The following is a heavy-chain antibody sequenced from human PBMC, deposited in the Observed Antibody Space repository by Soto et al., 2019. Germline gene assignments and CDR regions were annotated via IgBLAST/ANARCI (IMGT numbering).Heavy chain of an antibody. D-gene: IGHD3-3*01. V-gene: IGHV4-34*01. CDR3: ARGRRRVTIFGVGYNWFDP. Sequence: PSETLSLTCAVYGGSLSGYYWSWIRQPPGKGLEWIGEINHSGSTNYNPSLKSRVTISVDTHKNQFSLKLSSVTAADTAVYYCARGRRRVTIFGVGYNWFDPWGQGTLVTVSS. CDR1: GGSLSGYY. CDR2: INHSGST. J-gene: IGHJ5*02.